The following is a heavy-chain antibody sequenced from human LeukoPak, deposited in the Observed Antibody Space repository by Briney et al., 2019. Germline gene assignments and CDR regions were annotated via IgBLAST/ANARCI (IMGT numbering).Heavy chain of an antibody. V-gene: IGHV3-23*01. D-gene: IGHD4/OR15-4a*01. CDR3: ARRLWWFDY. CDR1: GFTFSNYD. J-gene: IGHJ4*02. Sequence: GGSRRLSCAASGFTFSNYDMSWVRQAPGKGLEWVAGFSGSGNSAHYADSVKGRFTISRDDSKSTLSLHMNSLGAEDTAVYYCARRLWWFDYWGQGTLVTVSS. CDR2: FSGSGNSA.